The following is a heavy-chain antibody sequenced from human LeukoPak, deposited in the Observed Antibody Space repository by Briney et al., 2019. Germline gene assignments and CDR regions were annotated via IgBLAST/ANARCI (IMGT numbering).Heavy chain of an antibody. Sequence: PSETLSLTCTVSGGSISSSSYSWGWIRQPPGKGLEWIGSIYYSGSTYYNPSLKSRVTISVDTSKNQFSLKLSSVTAADTAVYYCASHGSLFWSGYYFDYWGQGTLVTVSS. V-gene: IGHV4-39*01. CDR1: GGSISSSSYS. D-gene: IGHD3-3*01. J-gene: IGHJ4*02. CDR2: IYYSGST. CDR3: ASHGSLFWSGYYFDY.